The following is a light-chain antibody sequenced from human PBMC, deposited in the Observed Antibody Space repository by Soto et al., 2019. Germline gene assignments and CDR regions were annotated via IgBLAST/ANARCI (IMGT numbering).Light chain of an antibody. CDR3: QQYGDSPLT. Sequence: EIVLTQSPGTLSLSPGERATLSCRASQSVSRSTSLAWYQEKTGQAPRLLIYGASSRAVGVPDRFSGSGSGTDFTLSISRLEPEDFGVYYCQQYGDSPLTFGGGTKVE. CDR2: GAS. J-gene: IGKJ4*01. CDR1: QSVSRSTS. V-gene: IGKV3-20*01.